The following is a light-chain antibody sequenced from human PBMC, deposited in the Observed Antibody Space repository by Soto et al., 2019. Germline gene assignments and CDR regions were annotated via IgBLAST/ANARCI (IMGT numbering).Light chain of an antibody. CDR2: EVS. V-gene: IGLV2-14*01. CDR3: SSYTSSSTL. Sequence: QAGLTQPASVSGSPGQSTTISCTGTSSDVGGYNYVSWYQHHPGKAPKLMIYEVSNRPSGVSNRFSGSKSGNTASLTISGLQAEDEADYYCSSYTSSSTLFGTGTKV. CDR1: SSDVGGYNY. J-gene: IGLJ1*01.